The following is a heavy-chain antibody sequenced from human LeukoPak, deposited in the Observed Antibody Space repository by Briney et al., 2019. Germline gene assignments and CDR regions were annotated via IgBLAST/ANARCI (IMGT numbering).Heavy chain of an antibody. Sequence: SETLSLTCTVSRGSISSTSYYWGWIRQPPGKGLEWIASIYYRGNTYYNPSLRSRVTMSVDTSKNQFSLKLSSVTAADTGVYYCARRGGGASSWYQAWYYYYYMDVWGKGTTVTVSS. D-gene: IGHD6-13*01. V-gene: IGHV4-39*01. CDR1: RGSISSTSYY. J-gene: IGHJ6*03. CDR3: ARRGGGASSWYQAWYYYYYMDV. CDR2: IYYRGNT.